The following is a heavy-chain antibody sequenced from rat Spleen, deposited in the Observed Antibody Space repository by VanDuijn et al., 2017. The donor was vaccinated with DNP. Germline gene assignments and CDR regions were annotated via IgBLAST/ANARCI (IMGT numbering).Heavy chain of an antibody. CDR1: GFNFNDYW. CDR2: INKDSSTI. V-gene: IGHV4-2*01. CDR3: VREEEGVDY. Sequence: EVKLVESGGGLVQPGRSLKLSCAPSGFNFNDYWMGWVRQAPGKGLEWIGEINKDSSTIKYSPSLKDKFAISRDNAQNTLYLQKSKLGSEDTAIYYCVREEEGVDYWGQGVMVTVSS. D-gene: IGHD1-11*01. J-gene: IGHJ2*01.